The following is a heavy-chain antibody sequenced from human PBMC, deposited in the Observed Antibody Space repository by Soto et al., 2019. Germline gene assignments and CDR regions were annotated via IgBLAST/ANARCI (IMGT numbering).Heavy chain of an antibody. CDR3: ARGTGSGMDV. D-gene: IGHD3-10*01. CDR1: GYTFTNYA. J-gene: IGHJ6*02. Sequence: ASVTVSCKASGYTFTNYAIHWVRQAPGQRLEWMGWINAGNGHTKYSQKFQGRVTITRDTSASTAYMELSSLRSEDTAVYYCARGTGSGMDVWGQGTTVTVSS. V-gene: IGHV1-3*01. CDR2: INAGNGHT.